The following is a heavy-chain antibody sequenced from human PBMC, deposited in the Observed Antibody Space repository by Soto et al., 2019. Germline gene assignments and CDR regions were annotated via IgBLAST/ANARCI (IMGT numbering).Heavy chain of an antibody. CDR1: GFTFSIYA. V-gene: IGHV3-23*01. Sequence: PGVSLRLSCAASGFTFSIYAMTWVRLAPGRGLEWVATIAGSGGMTYYTNSVRGRFTISRDNSKNTVSLQMSSLRAEDTAMYFCAKGNCFDNQGNFDVRGPGTPVT. J-gene: IGHJ3*01. CDR3: AKGNCFDNQGNFDV. CDR2: IAGSGGMT. D-gene: IGHD1-7*01.